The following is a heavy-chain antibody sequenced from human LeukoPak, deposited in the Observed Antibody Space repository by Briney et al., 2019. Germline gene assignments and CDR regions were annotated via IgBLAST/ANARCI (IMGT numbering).Heavy chain of an antibody. V-gene: IGHV4-39*01. D-gene: IGHD6-13*01. CDR2: IYYSGST. Sequence: SETLSLTCTVSGGSISSSSYYWGWIRQPPGKGLEWIGSIYYSGSTYYNPSLKSRVTISVDTSKNQFSLKLSSVTAADTAVYYCARRSSWYGGYYFDYWGQGTLVTVSS. CDR3: ARRSSWYGGYYFDY. J-gene: IGHJ4*02. CDR1: GGSISSSSYY.